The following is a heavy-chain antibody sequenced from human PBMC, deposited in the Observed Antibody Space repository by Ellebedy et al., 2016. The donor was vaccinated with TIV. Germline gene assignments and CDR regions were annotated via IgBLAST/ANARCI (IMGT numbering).Heavy chain of an antibody. Sequence: AASVKVSCKASGYTFTSYYMHWVRQAPGQGLEWMGIINPIDGRTTYAQKFQGRLTVTRDTFTSTVYMELSSLRSEDTAVYYCARDLVGGYCSGGYCYGGWFDPWGQGTLVTVSS. J-gene: IGHJ5*02. V-gene: IGHV1-46*01. CDR1: GYTFTSYY. D-gene: IGHD2-15*01. CDR2: INPIDGRT. CDR3: ARDLVGGYCSGGYCYGGWFDP.